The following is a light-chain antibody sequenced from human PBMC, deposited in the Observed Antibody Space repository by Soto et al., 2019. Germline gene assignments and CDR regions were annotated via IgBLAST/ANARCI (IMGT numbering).Light chain of an antibody. CDR1: SSDVGGYNY. V-gene: IGLV2-11*01. Sequence: QSALTQPRSVSGYPGQSVTISCTGTSSDVGGYNYVSWYQQHPGKAPKLMIYDVSKRPSGVPDRFSGSKSGNTASLTISGLQAEYEADYYCCSYAGSYTVVFGGGTQLTVL. CDR2: DVS. CDR3: CSYAGSYTVV. J-gene: IGLJ2*01.